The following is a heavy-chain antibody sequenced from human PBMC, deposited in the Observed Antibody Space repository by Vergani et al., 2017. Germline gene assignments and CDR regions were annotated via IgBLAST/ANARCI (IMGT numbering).Heavy chain of an antibody. CDR1: GGTFSSYA. V-gene: IGHV1-69*12. Sequence: QVQLVQSGAEVKKPGSSVKVSCKASGGTFSSYAISWVRQAPGQGLEWMGGIIPIFGTANYAQKFQGRVTMTADASTSTAYMELSRLRSEDTAVDYCAGDRRGYCSSASCCASVGYWGQGTLVTVSA. J-gene: IGHJ4*02. CDR2: IIPIFGTA. CDR3: AGDRRGYCSSASCCASVGY. D-gene: IGHD2-2*01.